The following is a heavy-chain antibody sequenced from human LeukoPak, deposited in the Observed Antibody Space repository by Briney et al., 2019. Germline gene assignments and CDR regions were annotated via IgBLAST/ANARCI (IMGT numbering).Heavy chain of an antibody. CDR1: GFIFSDYW. CDR3: ARDDAAALGGGASEI. V-gene: IGHV3-7*04. Sequence: GGSLRLSCGASGFIFSDYWMSWVRQAPGKGLEWVANIKQDGSEKYYADSVKGRFTISRDNAKNSLNLQMNSLRVEDTAVYYCARDDAAALGGGASEIWGQGTMVTVPS. CDR2: IKQDGSEK. D-gene: IGHD6-25*01. J-gene: IGHJ3*02.